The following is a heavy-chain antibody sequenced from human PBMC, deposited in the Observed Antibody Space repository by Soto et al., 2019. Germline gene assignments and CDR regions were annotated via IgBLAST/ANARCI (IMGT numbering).Heavy chain of an antibody. CDR2: IYWDDDK. D-gene: IGHD2-15*01. V-gene: IGHV2-5*02. Sequence: QITLKESGPTLVKPTQTLTLTCTFSGFSLSTSGVGVGWIRQPPGKALEWLALIYWDDDKRSSPSLKSRLTLNKDTSKTQVVLTMTDMDPVDTATNYRAHRPSYCSSGSSYSGFDYWGQGTLVTVSS. CDR3: AHRPSYCSSGSSYSGFDY. J-gene: IGHJ4*02. CDR1: GFSLSTSGVG.